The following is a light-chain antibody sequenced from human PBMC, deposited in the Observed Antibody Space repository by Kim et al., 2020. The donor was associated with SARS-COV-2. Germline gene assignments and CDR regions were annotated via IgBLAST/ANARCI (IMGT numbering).Light chain of an antibody. CDR2: DAI. J-gene: IGKJ4*01. Sequence: WYPGERATLSCRASQSIGTYVAWYQQKSGRAPRLLIFDAIRRATGTPDRFSGSGSGTDFTLTISSLEPEDFAVYYCQQRFSWPPLTFGGGPKVEI. CDR1: QSIGTY. CDR3: QQRFSWPPLT. V-gene: IGKV3-11*01.